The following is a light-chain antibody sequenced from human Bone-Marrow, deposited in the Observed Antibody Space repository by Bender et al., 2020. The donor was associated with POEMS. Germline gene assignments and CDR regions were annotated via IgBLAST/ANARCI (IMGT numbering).Light chain of an antibody. Sequence: QSALTQPASVSGSLGQSITISCTGTSSDVGGYNYVSWYQQHPGKAPKLIIYEVTQRPSGISSRFSVSKSGSTASLTISGLQAEDEADYYCCASAGSSTYVFGTGTKVTVL. CDR2: EVT. CDR3: CASAGSSTYV. V-gene: IGLV2-23*02. CDR1: SSDVGGYNY. J-gene: IGLJ1*01.